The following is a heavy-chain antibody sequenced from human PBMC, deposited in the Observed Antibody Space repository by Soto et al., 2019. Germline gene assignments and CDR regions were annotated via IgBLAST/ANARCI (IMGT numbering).Heavy chain of an antibody. D-gene: IGHD3-22*01. CDR2: IITIFGSA. Sequence: QVQLVQSGAEVKKPGSSVKVSCKASGGTFGSYAISWVRQAPGQGLEWMGGIITIFGSANYAQKFQDKVTITADESTGTAYMQLRSLRSDDTSVYYCERAPPDSSGYTFDYWGQGTLVTVSS. V-gene: IGHV1-69*01. CDR1: GGTFGSYA. CDR3: ERAPPDSSGYTFDY. J-gene: IGHJ4*02.